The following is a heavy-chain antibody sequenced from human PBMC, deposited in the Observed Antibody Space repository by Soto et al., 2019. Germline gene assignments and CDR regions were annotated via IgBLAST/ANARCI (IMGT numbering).Heavy chain of an antibody. CDR2: IYWHDDK. CDR3: APSELMWFGELSFFDY. Sequence: QITLKESGPTLVKPTQTLTLTCTFSGFSLSNNGVGVCWILQPPGKALEWRALIYWHDDKRYSTSLKSRLTLHKVFSKKQVVLQTTTQHPVQTPTYYGAPSELMWFGELSFFDYLCQETLVTRSS. J-gene: IGHJ4*01. V-gene: IGHV2-5*01. CDR1: GFSLSNNGVG. D-gene: IGHD3-10*01.